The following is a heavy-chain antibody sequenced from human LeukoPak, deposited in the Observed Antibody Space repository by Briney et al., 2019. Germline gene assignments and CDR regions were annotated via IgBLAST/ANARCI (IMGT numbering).Heavy chain of an antibody. D-gene: IGHD3-3*02. J-gene: IGHJ4*02. Sequence: PSETLSLTCAVDGGSFSGYYWNWIRQPPGKGLEWIGEINNRGSTNYNPSLKSRVTISRDTSKNQFSLKLSSVTAADTAVYYCARGRAFFDWGQGTLVTVSS. CDR3: ARGRAFFD. V-gene: IGHV4-34*01. CDR2: INNRGST. CDR1: GGSFSGYY.